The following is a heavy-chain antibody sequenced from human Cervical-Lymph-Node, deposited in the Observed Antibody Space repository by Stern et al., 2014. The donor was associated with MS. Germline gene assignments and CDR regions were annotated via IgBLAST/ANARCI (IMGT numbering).Heavy chain of an antibody. CDR1: GFIFSNYD. D-gene: IGHD6-19*01. CDR2: TFSSSRI. V-gene: IGHV3-21*01. CDR3: ARRGVVLVGGTRQYYFDS. J-gene: IGHJ4*02. Sequence: EVQLVESGGGLVKPGGSLRLSCEASGFIFSNYDMTWVRQTPGKGLEWVSSTFSSSRIYYADSVRGRFTMSRDNAKNSLYLQMNSLRAEDTAVYYCARRGVVLVGGTRQYYFDSWGQGTLVTVSS.